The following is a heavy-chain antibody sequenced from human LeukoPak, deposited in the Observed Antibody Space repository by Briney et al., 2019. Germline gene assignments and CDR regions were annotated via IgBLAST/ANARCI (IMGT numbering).Heavy chain of an antibody. D-gene: IGHD1-26*01. CDR1: GFTFTSSA. V-gene: IGHV1-58*01. J-gene: IGHJ3*02. Sequence: SVKVSCKASGFTFTSSAVQWVRQARGQRLEWIGWIVVGSGNTNYAQKFQERVTITRDMSTSTAYMELSSLRSEDTAVYYCAARNLRSIVGAGGAFDIWGQGTMVPSLQ. CDR3: AARNLRSIVGAGGAFDI. CDR2: IVVGSGNT.